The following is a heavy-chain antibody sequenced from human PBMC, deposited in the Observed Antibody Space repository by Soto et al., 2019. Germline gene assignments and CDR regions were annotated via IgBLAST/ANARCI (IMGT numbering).Heavy chain of an antibody. CDR3: ARSSIAARVYYYYGMDV. D-gene: IGHD6-6*01. V-gene: IGHV1-69*13. CDR2: IIPIFGTA. CDR1: GGTFSSYA. J-gene: IGHJ6*02. Sequence: SVKVSCKASGGTFSSYAISWVRQAPGQGLEWMGGIIPIFGTANYAQKFQGRVTITADESTSTAYMELSSLRSEDTAVYYCARSSIAARVYYYYGMDVWGQGTTVTVSS.